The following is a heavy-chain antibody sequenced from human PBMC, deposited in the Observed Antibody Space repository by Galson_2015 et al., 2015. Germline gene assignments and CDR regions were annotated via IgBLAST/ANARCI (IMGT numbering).Heavy chain of an antibody. V-gene: IGHV3-21*01. CDR2: ISSSGSYI. J-gene: IGHJ4*02. D-gene: IGHD6-19*01. CDR3: ASSLYSSGRRPYYFDY. CDR1: GFTFSSYS. Sequence: SLRLSCAASGFTFSSYSMNWVRQAPRKGLEWVSSISSSGSYIFYADSVKGRFTISRDNAKNSLYLQMNSLRAEDTAVYYCASSLYSSGRRPYYFDYWGQGALVTVSS.